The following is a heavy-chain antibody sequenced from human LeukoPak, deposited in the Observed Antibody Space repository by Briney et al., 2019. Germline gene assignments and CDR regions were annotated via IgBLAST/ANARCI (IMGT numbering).Heavy chain of an antibody. CDR2: ISGSGGST. CDR3: AKDPAKIGYCSGGSCYTRLYYYMDV. D-gene: IGHD2-15*01. CDR1: GFSFSTSG. Sequence: PGGSLRLSCVASGFSFSTSGMHWVRQAPGKGLEWVSAISGSGGSTYYADSVKGRFTISRDNSKNTLYLQMNSLRAEDTAVYYCAKDPAKIGYCSGGSCYTRLYYYMDVWGKGTTVTISS. J-gene: IGHJ6*03. V-gene: IGHV3-23*01.